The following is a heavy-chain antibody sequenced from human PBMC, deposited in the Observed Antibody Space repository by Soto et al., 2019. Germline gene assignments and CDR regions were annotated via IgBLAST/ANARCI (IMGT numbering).Heavy chain of an antibody. J-gene: IGHJ5*02. CDR3: ARAYYDSSGYPPYWFDP. V-gene: IGHV1-69*13. CDR1: GGTFSSYA. Sequence: SVKVSCKASGGTFSSYAISWVRQALGQGLEWMGGIIPIFGTANYAQKFQGRVTITADESTSTAYMELSSLRSEDTAVYYCARAYYDSSGYPPYWFDPWGQGTLVTVSS. D-gene: IGHD3-22*01. CDR2: IIPIFGTA.